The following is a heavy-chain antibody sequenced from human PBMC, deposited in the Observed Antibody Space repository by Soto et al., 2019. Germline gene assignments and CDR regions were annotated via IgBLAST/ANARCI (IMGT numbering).Heavy chain of an antibody. V-gene: IGHV4-34*01. D-gene: IGHD3-9*01. CDR3: ARGPNILTGYYNAYDY. Sequence: SETLSLTCAVYGGSFSGYYWSWIRQPPGKGLEWIGEINHSGSTNYNPSLKSRVTISVDTSKNQFSLKLSSVTAADTAVYYCARGPNILTGYYNAYDYWGQGTLVTVSS. J-gene: IGHJ4*02. CDR2: INHSGST. CDR1: GGSFSGYY.